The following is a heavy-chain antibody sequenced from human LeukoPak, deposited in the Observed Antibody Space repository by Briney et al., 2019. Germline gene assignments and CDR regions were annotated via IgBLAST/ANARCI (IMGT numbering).Heavy chain of an antibody. CDR3: ARDLLSGSYGHYGMDV. CDR2: IYYSGST. CDR1: GGSISSYY. D-gene: IGHD1-26*01. J-gene: IGHJ6*02. Sequence: PSETLSLICTVSGGSISSYYWSWIRQPPGKGLEWIGYIYYSGSTNYNPSLKSRVTISVDTSKNQFSLKLSSVTAADTAVYYCARDLLSGSYGHYGMDVWGQGTTVTVSS. V-gene: IGHV4-59*01.